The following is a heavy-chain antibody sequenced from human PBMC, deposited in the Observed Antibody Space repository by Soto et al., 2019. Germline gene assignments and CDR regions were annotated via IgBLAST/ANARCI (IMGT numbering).Heavy chain of an antibody. CDR2: IYYSGST. CDR3: ARVSGSYYYGMDV. D-gene: IGHD1-26*01. Sequence: SETLSLTCTVSGGSISSSTYYWGWIRQPPGKGLEWIGSIYYSGSTSYNPSLKSRVTISVDTSKNQFSLKLSSVTAADTAVYYCARVSGSYYYGMDVWGQGTTVTVSS. CDR1: GGSISSSTYY. V-gene: IGHV4-39*07. J-gene: IGHJ6*02.